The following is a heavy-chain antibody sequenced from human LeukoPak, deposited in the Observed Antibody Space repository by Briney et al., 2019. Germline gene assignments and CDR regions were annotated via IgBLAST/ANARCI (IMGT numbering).Heavy chain of an antibody. CDR2: IYPGDSDT. V-gene: IGHV5-51*01. Sequence: PGESLKISCKGSGYSFTYYWIGWVRQMPGKGLEWMGIIYPGDSDTRYRPSFQGQVTISADKSISTASLQWSSLKASDTAMYYCARTGIAVAGALDTFDIWGQGTMVTVSS. CDR3: ARTGIAVAGALDTFDI. J-gene: IGHJ3*02. CDR1: GYSFTYYW. D-gene: IGHD6-19*01.